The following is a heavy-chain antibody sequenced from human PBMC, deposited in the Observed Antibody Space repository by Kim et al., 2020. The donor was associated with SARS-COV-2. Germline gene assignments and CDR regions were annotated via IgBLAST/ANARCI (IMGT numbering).Heavy chain of an antibody. Sequence: ADSVKRRFTIPRDTAKNSLYLQMNSLRAEDTAVYYCAREYYGSGSYYFDYWGQGTLVTVSS. CDR3: AREYYGSGSYYFDY. J-gene: IGHJ4*02. D-gene: IGHD3-10*01. V-gene: IGHV3-11*01.